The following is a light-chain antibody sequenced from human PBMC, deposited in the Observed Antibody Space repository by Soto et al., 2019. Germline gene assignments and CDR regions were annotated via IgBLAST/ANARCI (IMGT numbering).Light chain of an antibody. Sequence: QCVLTETPSSSGSPGQSVTISCTGTISDVGDNYVSWYQQHLGKAPKLIIYEVSQRPSGVPDRFSGSKSGNTASLTVSGLQTEDEADYYCSAYAGSHNFVFSSGTKVAVL. J-gene: IGLJ1*01. V-gene: IGLV2-8*01. CDR1: ISDVGDNY. CDR3: SAYAGSHNFV. CDR2: EVS.